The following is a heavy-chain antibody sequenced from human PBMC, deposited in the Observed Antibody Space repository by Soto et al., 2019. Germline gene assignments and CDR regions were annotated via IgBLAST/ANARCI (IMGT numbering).Heavy chain of an antibody. V-gene: IGHV1-69*04. Sequence: ASVKVSCKASGGTFSSYTISWVRQAPGQGLEWMGRIIPILGIANYAQKFQGRVTITADKSTSTAYMELSSLRSEDTAVYYCARDLPPVVAAPGYFDYWGQGTLVTVS. CDR3: ARDLPPVVAAPGYFDY. J-gene: IGHJ4*02. D-gene: IGHD2-15*01. CDR2: IIPILGIA. CDR1: GGTFSSYT.